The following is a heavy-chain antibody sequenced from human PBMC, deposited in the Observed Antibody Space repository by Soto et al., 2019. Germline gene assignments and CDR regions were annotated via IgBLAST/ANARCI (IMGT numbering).Heavy chain of an antibody. CDR2: ISHSGST. CDR3: AKDREHYYVSAY. V-gene: IGHV4-4*02. Sequence: QVQLQESGPGLVTPSGTLSLTCAVCGGSMSSSNCWSWVRQPPGKGLEWVGEISHSGSTNYNPSLKRGVTISVDKSKNQFSVKLSSVTAAQTAVYYCAKDREHYYVSAYWGQGTLVTVST. D-gene: IGHD3-22*01. CDR1: GGSMSSSNC. J-gene: IGHJ4*02.